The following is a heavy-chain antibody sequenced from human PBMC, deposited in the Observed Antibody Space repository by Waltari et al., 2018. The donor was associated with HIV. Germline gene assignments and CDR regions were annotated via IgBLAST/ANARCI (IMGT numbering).Heavy chain of an antibody. CDR2: IYWDDDK. V-gene: IGHV2-5*02. D-gene: IGHD6-19*01. CDR1: GISLSTSGVG. J-gene: IGHJ4*02. Sequence: QITLKESGPTLVKPTQTLTLTCTLSGISLSTSGVGVGWFRQPPGKALEWLTLIYWDDDKRYRSSLRSRLNITKDTSKNQVALTMTNLDPVDTATYYCAHVGPGGWSKPHYFDYWGQGTLVTVSS. CDR3: AHVGPGGWSKPHYFDY.